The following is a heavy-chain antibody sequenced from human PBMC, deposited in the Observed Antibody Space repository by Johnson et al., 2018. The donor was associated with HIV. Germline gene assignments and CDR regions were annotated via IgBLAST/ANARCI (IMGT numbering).Heavy chain of an antibody. CDR3: ARDQGLIVTDAFDI. CDR2: INEDGREK. V-gene: IGHV3-7*01. CDR1: GFSFNNYW. Sequence: MMLVESGGGLVQPGGSLRLSCGASGFSFNNYWMSWVRQAPGKGLEWVANINEDGREKHYVDSVRGRFTISRDNGKNSLSLQMNSLRAEDTAVYYCARDQGLIVTDAFDIWGQGTMVTVSS. D-gene: IGHD1-26*01. J-gene: IGHJ3*02.